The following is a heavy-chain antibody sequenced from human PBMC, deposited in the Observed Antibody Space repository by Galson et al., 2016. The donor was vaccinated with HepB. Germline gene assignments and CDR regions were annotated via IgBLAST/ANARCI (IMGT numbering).Heavy chain of an antibody. J-gene: IGHJ3*01. Sequence: ETLSLTCTVSGGSISTSSFYWGWIRQPPGKGLEWIGYILYSGTTYNNPSPKSRVTITVDTSKNQFSLKLTSVTAADTAVYYCARTGRSGSIYCGIQGTFDVWGQGTMVTVSS. CDR2: ILYSGTT. CDR1: GGSISTSSFY. D-gene: IGHD2-21*01. CDR3: ARTGRSGSIYCGIQGTFDV. V-gene: IGHV4-39*01.